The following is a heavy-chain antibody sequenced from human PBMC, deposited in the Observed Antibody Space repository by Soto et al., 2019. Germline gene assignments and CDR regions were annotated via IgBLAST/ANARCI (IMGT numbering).Heavy chain of an antibody. V-gene: IGHV3-23*01. CDR1: GFTFINTG. D-gene: IGHD3-22*01. J-gene: IGHJ4*02. CDR2: ITGNGDTT. CDR3: AKIDGYFDY. Sequence: EVQVLQSGGGLVPPGGSLRLSCAGSGFTFINTGMSWVRQAPGQRLEWVSAITGNGDTTYYADSVKGRFTISRDNSKSTLYLQMNSLRAEDTAVYYCAKIDGYFDYWGQGTLVTVSS.